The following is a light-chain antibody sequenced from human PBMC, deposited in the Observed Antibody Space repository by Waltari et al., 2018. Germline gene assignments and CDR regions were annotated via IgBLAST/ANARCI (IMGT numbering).Light chain of an antibody. CDR1: RSVNSN. Sequence: EVVLTQSPDTLSVSPGERATLSCRTSRSVNSNLAWYQHKPGQAPRLLMYGASTRPTGIPARFSGSESGTEFTITITSLQSEDFAVYYCQQYNNWPLTLGGGTKVEI. J-gene: IGKJ4*01. V-gene: IGKV3-15*01. CDR3: QQYNNWPLT. CDR2: GAS.